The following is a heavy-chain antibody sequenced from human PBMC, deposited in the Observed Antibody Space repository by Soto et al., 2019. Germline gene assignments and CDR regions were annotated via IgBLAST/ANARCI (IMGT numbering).Heavy chain of an antibody. J-gene: IGHJ3*02. CDR2: ISGSGGST. Sequence: GGSLRLSCAASALPFSSHGMSWVRQAPGKELEWVSAISGSGGSTYYADSVKGRFTISRDNSKNTLYLQMNSLRAEDTAVYYCAKTELLMITFGGVIGPDAFDIWGQGTMVTVSS. CDR3: AKTELLMITFGGVIGPDAFDI. V-gene: IGHV3-23*01. D-gene: IGHD3-16*02. CDR1: ALPFSSHG.